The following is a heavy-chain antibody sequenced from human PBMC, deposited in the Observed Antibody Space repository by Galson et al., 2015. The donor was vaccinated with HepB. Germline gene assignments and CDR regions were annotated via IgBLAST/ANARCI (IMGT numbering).Heavy chain of an antibody. Sequence: SLRLSCAASGFTFSSYGMHWVRQAPGKGLEWVAVIWYDGSNKYYADSVKGRFTISRDNSKNTLYLQMNSLRAEDTAVYYCARDRLLYYFDYWGQGTLVTVSS. D-gene: IGHD1-26*01. J-gene: IGHJ4*02. V-gene: IGHV3-33*01. CDR1: GFTFSSYG. CDR2: IWYDGSNK. CDR3: ARDRLLYYFDY.